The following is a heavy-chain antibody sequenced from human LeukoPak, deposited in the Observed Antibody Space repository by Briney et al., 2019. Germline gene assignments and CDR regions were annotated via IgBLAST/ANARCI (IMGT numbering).Heavy chain of an antibody. Sequence: SETLSLTCTVSGGSISSGDYYWSWIRQSPGKGLEWVAYMYYSGSAYYNPSLKSRATISVDTSKNQVSLKLTSVTAADTAVYFCARPYYYDSRIDPWGQGTLVTVSS. J-gene: IGHJ5*02. CDR3: ARPYYYDSRIDP. CDR2: MYYSGSA. CDR1: GGSISSGDYY. D-gene: IGHD3-22*01. V-gene: IGHV4-30-4*01.